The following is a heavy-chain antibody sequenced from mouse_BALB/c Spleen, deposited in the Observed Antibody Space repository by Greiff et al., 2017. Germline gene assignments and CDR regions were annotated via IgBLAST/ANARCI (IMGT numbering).Heavy chain of an antibody. V-gene: IGHV5-9-3*01. D-gene: IGHD2-14*01. CDR2: ISSGGSYT. Sequence: EVKLVESGGGLVKPGGSLKLSCAASGFTFSSYAMSWVRQTPEKRLEWVATISSGGSYTYYSDSVKGRFTISRDNAKNTLYLQMSSLRSEDTAMYYCARHEDRYDVGFDYWGQGTTLTVSS. J-gene: IGHJ2*01. CDR3: ARHEDRYDVGFDY. CDR1: GFTFSSYA.